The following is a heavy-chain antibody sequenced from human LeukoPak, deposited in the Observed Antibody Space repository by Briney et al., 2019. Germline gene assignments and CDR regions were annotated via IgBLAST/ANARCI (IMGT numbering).Heavy chain of an antibody. Sequence: SETLSLTCTVSGYSISSGYYWGWIRQPPGKGLEWIGSIYHSGSTYYNPSLKSRVTISVDTSKNQFSLKLSSVTAADTAVYYCASRGYSSSWYRARPRSFDYWGQGTLVTVSS. CDR3: ASRGYSSSWYRARPRSFDY. CDR1: GYSISSGYY. J-gene: IGHJ4*02. CDR2: IYHSGST. V-gene: IGHV4-38-2*02. D-gene: IGHD6-13*01.